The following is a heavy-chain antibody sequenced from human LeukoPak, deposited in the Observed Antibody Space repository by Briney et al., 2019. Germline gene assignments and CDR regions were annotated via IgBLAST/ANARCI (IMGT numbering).Heavy chain of an antibody. V-gene: IGHV3-7*01. CDR3: ARDRVGGSYNY. D-gene: IGHD1-26*01. J-gene: IGHJ4*02. CDR1: GFTFSSTW. Sequence: GGSLRLSCAASGFTFSSTWMSWVRQAPGKGLEWVANIKEDGSQKTYVDSVKGRFTISRDNAKSSLYLQMSSLRGEDTAVYYCARDRVGGSYNYWGQGTLVTVSS. CDR2: IKEDGSQK.